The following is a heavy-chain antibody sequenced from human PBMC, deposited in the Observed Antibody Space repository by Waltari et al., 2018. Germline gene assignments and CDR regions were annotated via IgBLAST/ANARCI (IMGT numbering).Heavy chain of an antibody. Sequence: QVQLQESGPGLVKPSETLSLTCTVSGGSISSYYWSWIRQPPGKGLEWIGYIYYSGSTNYNPSLKSRVTISVDTSKNQFSLKLSSVTAADTAVYYCARGGGSIAARLGYWGQGTLVTVSS. CDR1: GGSISSYY. V-gene: IGHV4-59*01. CDR2: IYYSGST. D-gene: IGHD6-6*01. CDR3: ARGGGSIAARLGY. J-gene: IGHJ4*02.